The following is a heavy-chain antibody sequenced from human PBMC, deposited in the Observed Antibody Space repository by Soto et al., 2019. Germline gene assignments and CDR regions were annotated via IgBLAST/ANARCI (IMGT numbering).Heavy chain of an antibody. Sequence: PSETLSLTCTVAGSSISSGGYYWSWIRQHPGKGLEWIGYIYYSGSTYYNPSLKSRVTISVDTSKNQFSLKLSSVTAADTAVYYCARDAGYCSGGSCSKGLDPWGQGTLVTVSS. J-gene: IGHJ5*02. CDR1: GSSISSGGYY. CDR3: ARDAGYCSGGSCSKGLDP. D-gene: IGHD2-15*01. CDR2: IYYSGST. V-gene: IGHV4-31*03.